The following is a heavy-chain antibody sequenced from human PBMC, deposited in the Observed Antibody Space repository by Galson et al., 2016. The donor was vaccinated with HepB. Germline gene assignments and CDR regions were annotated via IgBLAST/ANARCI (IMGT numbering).Heavy chain of an antibody. CDR2: ISASSNHI. Sequence: SLRLSCAASGFPFTGYSMNWVRQAPGKGLEWVAYISASSNHIYYVDSVRGRFSVSRDNAKNSVYLQMNSLRTEDTAVYFCARESVVAGEPGWVDPWGLGTLVTVSS. D-gene: IGHD6-19*01. CDR3: ARESVVAGEPGWVDP. J-gene: IGHJ5*02. V-gene: IGHV3-21*01. CDR1: GFPFTGYS.